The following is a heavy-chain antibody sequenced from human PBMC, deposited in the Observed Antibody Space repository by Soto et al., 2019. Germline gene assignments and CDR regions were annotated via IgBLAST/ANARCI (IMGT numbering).Heavy chain of an antibody. CDR3: ARGPQEWIGY. CDR2: INHSGST. D-gene: IGHD3-3*01. Sequence: PSETLSLTCAVYGGSFSGYYWSWIRQPPGKGLEWIGEINHSGSTNYNPSLKSRVTISVDTSKNQFSLKLSSVTAADTAVYYCARGPQEWIGYWGQGTLVTVSS. V-gene: IGHV4-34*01. J-gene: IGHJ4*02. CDR1: GGSFSGYY.